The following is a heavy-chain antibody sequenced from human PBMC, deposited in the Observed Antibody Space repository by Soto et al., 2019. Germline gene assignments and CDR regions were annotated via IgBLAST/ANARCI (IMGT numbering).Heavy chain of an antibody. CDR3: AREGKYNWNYFFDY. Sequence: QVQLVESGGGVVQPGRSLRLSCAASGFTFSSYAMHWVRQAPGKGLEWVAVISYDGSNKYYADSVKGRFTISRDNSKNTLYLQMNSLRAEDTAVYYCAREGKYNWNYFFDYWGQGTLVTVSS. CDR2: ISYDGSNK. D-gene: IGHD1-7*01. CDR1: GFTFSSYA. V-gene: IGHV3-30-3*01. J-gene: IGHJ4*02.